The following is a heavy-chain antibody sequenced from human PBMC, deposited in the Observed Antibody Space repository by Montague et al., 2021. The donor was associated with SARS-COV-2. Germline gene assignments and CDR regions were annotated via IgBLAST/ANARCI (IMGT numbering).Heavy chain of an antibody. V-gene: IGHV2-70*01. D-gene: IGHD3-9*01. CDR3: ARVRYFDTTFDY. Sequence: PALVKPTQTLTLTCTFSGFSLSTSGVCVSWIRQPPGKALEWLALTDWDDDKFYSTSLKTRLTISKDTSKNQVVLTMTDMDPVDTATYYCARVRYFDTTFDYWGQGTLVTVSS. CDR1: GFSLSTSGVC. J-gene: IGHJ4*02. CDR2: TDWDDDK.